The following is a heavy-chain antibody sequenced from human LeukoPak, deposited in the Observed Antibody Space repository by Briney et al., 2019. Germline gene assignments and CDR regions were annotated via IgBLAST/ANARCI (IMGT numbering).Heavy chain of an antibody. Sequence: PGGSLRLSCAASGFIFSNYWIHWVRQVPGNGLLWVSRINVDGSRKIYADSGKGRFAISRDHAKNTVSLQMNSLRVDDTAVYYCVGDLLIGGGSWSVPSLDSWGQGILVTVSS. CDR2: INVDGSRK. CDR3: VGDLLIGGGSWSVPSLDS. V-gene: IGHV3-74*01. J-gene: IGHJ4*02. D-gene: IGHD1-14*01. CDR1: GFIFSNYW.